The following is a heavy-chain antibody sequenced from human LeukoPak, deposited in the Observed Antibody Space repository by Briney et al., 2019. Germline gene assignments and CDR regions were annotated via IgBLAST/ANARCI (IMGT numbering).Heavy chain of an antibody. CDR2: ISSSSSYI. Sequence: PGGSLRLSCAASGFTFSPYSMNWVRQAPGKGLEWVSSISSSSSYIYYADSVKGRFTISRDNAKNSLYLQMNSLRAEDTAMYYCARAESSGYYLLGGFDIWGQGTMVTVSS. CDR3: ARAESSGYYLLGGFDI. J-gene: IGHJ3*02. D-gene: IGHD3-22*01. CDR1: GFTFSPYS. V-gene: IGHV3-21*01.